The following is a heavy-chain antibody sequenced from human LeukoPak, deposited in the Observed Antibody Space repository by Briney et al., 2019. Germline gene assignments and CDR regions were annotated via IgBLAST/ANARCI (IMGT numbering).Heavy chain of an antibody. CDR2: IRSKAYGGTT. D-gene: IGHD3-16*01. V-gene: IGHV3-49*04. J-gene: IGHJ4*02. Sequence: GRSLRLSCTTSGFTFGDYAMSWVRQAPGKGLEWVGFIRSKAYGGTTEYAASVKGRFTISRDDSRRIVYLQMNSLRTEDTAVYYCTREGRGSDAFDYWGQGTLVTVSS. CDR1: GFTFGDYA. CDR3: TREGRGSDAFDY.